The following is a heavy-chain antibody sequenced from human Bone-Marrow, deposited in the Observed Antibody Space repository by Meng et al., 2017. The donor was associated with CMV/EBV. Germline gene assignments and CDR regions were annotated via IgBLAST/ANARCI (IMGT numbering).Heavy chain of an antibody. Sequence: ASVKGSCKAAGYTFTNDGISWVRQAPGQGLEWMGWISAYNGNTNYAQKLQGRVTMTTDTSTSKAYTELRSLRSDDTAGYYCARVVIVVVDTDGWFAPWGRGHRVNGAS. CDR3: ARVVIVVVDTDGWFAP. CDR1: GYTFTNDG. J-gene: IGHJ5*02. D-gene: IGHD3-22*01. CDR2: ISAYNGNT. V-gene: IGHV1-18*01.